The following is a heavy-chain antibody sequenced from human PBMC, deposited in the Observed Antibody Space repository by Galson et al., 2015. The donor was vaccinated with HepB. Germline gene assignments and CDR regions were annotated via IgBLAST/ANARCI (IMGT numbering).Heavy chain of an antibody. D-gene: IGHD3-22*01. CDR2: IIPILGIA. J-gene: IGHJ4*02. CDR3: ARDGGWYYDSSGYRFDY. CDR1: GGTFSSYA. Sequence: SVKVSCKASGGTFSSYAISWVRQAPGQGLEWMGRIIPILGIANYAQKFQGRVTITADKSTSTAYMELSSLRSEDTAVYYCARDGGWYYDSSGYRFDYWGQGTLVTVSS. V-gene: IGHV1-69*04.